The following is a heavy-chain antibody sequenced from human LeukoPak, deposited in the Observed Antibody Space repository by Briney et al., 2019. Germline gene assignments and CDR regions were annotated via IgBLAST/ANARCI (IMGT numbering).Heavy chain of an antibody. CDR1: GGTFTSYY. Sequence: ASVKVSCKASGGTFTSYYMHWVRQAPGQGLEWMGIINPSGGSTSYAQKFQGRVTMTRDTSTSTVYMELSSLRSEDTAVYYCARDTYNYDSSGYPTYYFDYWGQGTLVTVSS. J-gene: IGHJ4*02. V-gene: IGHV1-46*01. CDR2: INPSGGST. D-gene: IGHD3-22*01. CDR3: ARDTYNYDSSGYPTYYFDY.